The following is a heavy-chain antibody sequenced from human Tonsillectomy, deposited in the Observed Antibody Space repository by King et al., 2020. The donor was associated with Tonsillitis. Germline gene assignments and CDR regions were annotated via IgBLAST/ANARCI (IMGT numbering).Heavy chain of an antibody. CDR2: ISGYNSNP. Sequence: QVQLVESGAEVKKPGASVKVSCKASGYTFTSYDISWVRQAPGQGPEWMGWISGYNSNPNYAQEFQGRVTMTTDPYTSTAYMEMRRLRFDDTAVYYCVRVVGAQIDYWGQGTLVTVSS. D-gene: IGHD1-26*01. CDR1: GYTFTSYD. J-gene: IGHJ4*02. V-gene: IGHV1-18*04. CDR3: VRVVGAQIDY.